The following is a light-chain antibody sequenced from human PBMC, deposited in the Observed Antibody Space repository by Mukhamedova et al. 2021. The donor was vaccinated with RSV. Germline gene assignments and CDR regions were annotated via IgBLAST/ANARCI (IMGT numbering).Light chain of an antibody. Sequence: QRPGQAPRLLIYGASNRATGVPYRFSGSGSGTDFTLTITRLEPEDFAVYYCQLYGRSLLYTFGQGTKLEIK. J-gene: IGKJ2*01. CDR2: GAS. V-gene: IGKV3-20*01. CDR3: QLYGRSLLYT.